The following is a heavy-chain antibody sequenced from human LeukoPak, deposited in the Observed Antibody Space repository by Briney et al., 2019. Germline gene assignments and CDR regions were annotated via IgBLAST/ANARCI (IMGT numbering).Heavy chain of an antibody. CDR2: IIPIFGTA. CDR1: GGTFSSYA. D-gene: IGHD3-22*01. CDR3: AKNSITMIFYYFDY. Sequence: SVKVSCKASGGTFSSYAISWVRQAPGQGLEWMGGIIPIFGTANYAQKLQGRVTITADESTSTAYMELSSLRSEDTAVYYCAKNSITMIFYYFDYWGQGTLVTVSS. J-gene: IGHJ4*02. V-gene: IGHV1-69*13.